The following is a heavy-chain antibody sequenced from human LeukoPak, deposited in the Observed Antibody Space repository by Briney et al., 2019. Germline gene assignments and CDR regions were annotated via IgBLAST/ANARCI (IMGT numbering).Heavy chain of an antibody. CDR1: GFTFSSYS. CDR3: ARELHRVRGADDY. V-gene: IGHV3-21*01. CDR2: IRNSSSYI. D-gene: IGHD3-10*01. J-gene: IGHJ4*02. Sequence: GGSLRLSCAASGFTFSSYSMNWVRQAPGKGLEWVASIRNSSSYIYYADSVKGRFTISRDNAKNSLYLQMNSLRAEDTAVYYGARELHRVRGADDYWGQGTLVTVSS.